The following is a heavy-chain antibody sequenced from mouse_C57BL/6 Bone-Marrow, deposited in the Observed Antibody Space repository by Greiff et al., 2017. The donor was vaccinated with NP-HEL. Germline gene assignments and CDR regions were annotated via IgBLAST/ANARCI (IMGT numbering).Heavy chain of an antibody. Sequence: QVQLQQPGAELVKPGASVKLSCKASGYTFTSYWMQWVKQRPGQGLEWIGEIDTSDSYSNYTQKFKGKATLTVDTSSCTAYMQRSSLTSEDSAVYYCAREGTGTWFAYWGQETLVTVSA. CDR1: GYTFTSYW. V-gene: IGHV1-50*01. CDR2: IDTSDSYS. D-gene: IGHD4-1*01. CDR3: AREGTGTWFAY. J-gene: IGHJ3*01.